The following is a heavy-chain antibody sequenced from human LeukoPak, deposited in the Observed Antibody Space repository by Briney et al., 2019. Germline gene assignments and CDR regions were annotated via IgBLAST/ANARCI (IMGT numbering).Heavy chain of an antibody. Sequence: GASVKVSCKASGYTFTSYGISWVRQAPGQGLEWMGWISAYNGNTNYAQKLQGRVTMTTDTSTSTAYMELRSLRSDDTAVYYCARDTNGRSSWYIRGNYFDYWGQGTLVTVSS. V-gene: IGHV1-18*01. D-gene: IGHD6-13*01. J-gene: IGHJ4*02. CDR2: ISAYNGNT. CDR3: ARDTNGRSSWYIRGNYFDY. CDR1: GYTFTSYG.